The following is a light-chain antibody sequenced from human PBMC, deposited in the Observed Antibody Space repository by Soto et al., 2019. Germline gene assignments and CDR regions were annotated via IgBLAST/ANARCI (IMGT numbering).Light chain of an antibody. V-gene: IGKV3-20*01. CDR2: GAS. CDR3: QQYGSSPIT. CDR1: QTLTNNY. J-gene: IGKJ5*01. Sequence: EIMLTQSPGTLSLSPGESATLSCRASQTLTNNYLAWYQQKPGQAPRVLIYGASYRATGIPVRFSGSGSGTDVALTISRLEPDDFAVYSCQQYGSSPITFGQGTRLEMK.